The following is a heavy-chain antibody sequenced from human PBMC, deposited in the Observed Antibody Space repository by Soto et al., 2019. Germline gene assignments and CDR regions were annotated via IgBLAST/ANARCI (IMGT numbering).Heavy chain of an antibody. CDR3: ARLHSTVTTAPLDY. Sequence: QPPGKGLEWIGSIYYSGSTYYNPSLKSRVTISVDTSKNQFSLKLSSVTAADTAVYYCARLHSTVTTAPLDYWGQGTLVTVSS. CDR2: IYYSGST. J-gene: IGHJ4*02. D-gene: IGHD4-17*01. V-gene: IGHV4-39*01.